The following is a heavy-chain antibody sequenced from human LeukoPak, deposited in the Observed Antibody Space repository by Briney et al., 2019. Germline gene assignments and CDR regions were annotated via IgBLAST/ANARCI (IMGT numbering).Heavy chain of an antibody. CDR3: ARDMFRSSYFDY. D-gene: IGHD3-10*02. CDR2: INPNTGGT. CDR1: GYTFNDYY. V-gene: IGHV1-2*02. Sequence: ASVKVSCKASGYTFNDYYMHWARQAPGQGLEWMAWINPNTGGTNYAQRFQGRVTMTRDTSISTAYMELSRLTSDDTAVYYCARDMFRSSYFDYWGHGTLVTVSS. J-gene: IGHJ4*01.